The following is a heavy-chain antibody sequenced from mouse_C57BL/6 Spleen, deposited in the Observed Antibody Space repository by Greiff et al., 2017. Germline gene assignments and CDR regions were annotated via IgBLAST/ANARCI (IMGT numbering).Heavy chain of an antibody. V-gene: IGHV5-4*01. CDR1: GFTFSSYA. CDR2: ISDGGSYT. CDR3: ARDYYGTFDY. J-gene: IGHJ2*01. Sequence: EVMLVESGGGLVKPGGSLKLSCAASGFTFSSYAMSWVRQTPETRLEWVATISDGGSYTYYPDNVKGRFTISRDNAKNNLYLQMSHLKSEDTAMYYCARDYYGTFDYWGQGTTLTVSS. D-gene: IGHD1-1*01.